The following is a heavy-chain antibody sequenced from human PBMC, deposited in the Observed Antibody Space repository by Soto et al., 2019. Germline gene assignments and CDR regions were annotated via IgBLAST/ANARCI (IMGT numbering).Heavy chain of an antibody. Sequence: SETLSLTCTVDSISTYYWNWIRQTPGKGLEWIGYIYYLGRTNYNRSLKSRVTISIDMSKNQFSLKLSSVTTADTAVYYCARGQYYGDSDYWGQGTLVTVSS. D-gene: IGHD2-21*01. CDR1: DSISTYY. CDR2: IYYLGRT. V-gene: IGHV4-59*01. CDR3: ARGQYYGDSDY. J-gene: IGHJ4*02.